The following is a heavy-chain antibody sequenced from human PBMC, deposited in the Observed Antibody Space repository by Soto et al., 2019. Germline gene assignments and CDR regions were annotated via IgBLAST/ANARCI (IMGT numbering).Heavy chain of an antibody. J-gene: IGHJ1*01. Sequence: GGSLRLSCAASGFTFNNYAMTWVRQAPGKGLECLSVITASGDSTAYADSVKGRFTISRDNSKNTLLLQMNSLRVDDTAIYYCAKRRLNNITALSDWWGQGVQVTVSS. CDR2: ITASGDST. V-gene: IGHV3-23*01. D-gene: IGHD2-21*01. CDR3: AKRRLNNITALSDW. CDR1: GFTFNNYA.